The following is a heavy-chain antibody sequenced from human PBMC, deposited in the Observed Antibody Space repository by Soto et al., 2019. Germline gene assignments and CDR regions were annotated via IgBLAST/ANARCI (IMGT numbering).Heavy chain of an antibody. CDR3: ARDKLDNRYFDL. Sequence: SQTLSLTCVISGDSVSSNSAAWNWIRQSPSRGLEWLGRTYYRSKWFHDFAISVNTRITINPDTSKNQFSLHLHSVTLDDTAVYYCARDKLDNRYFDLWGRGTLVTVSS. V-gene: IGHV6-1*01. J-gene: IGHJ2*01. D-gene: IGHD1-1*01. CDR1: GDSVSSNSAA. CDR2: TYYRSKWFH.